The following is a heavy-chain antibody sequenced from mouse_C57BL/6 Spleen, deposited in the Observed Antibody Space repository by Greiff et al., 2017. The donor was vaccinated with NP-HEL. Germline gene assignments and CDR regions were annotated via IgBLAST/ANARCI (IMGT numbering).Heavy chain of an antibody. Sequence: VQLKQSGPELVKPGASVKISCKASGYTFTDYYMNWVKQSHGKSLEWIGDINPNNGGTSYNQKFKGKATLTVDKSSSTAYMELRSLTSEDSAVYYCARCSSPSYWYFDVWGTGTTVTVSS. CDR1: GYTFTDYY. CDR3: ARCSSPSYWYFDV. D-gene: IGHD1-1*01. J-gene: IGHJ1*03. V-gene: IGHV1-26*01. CDR2: INPNNGGT.